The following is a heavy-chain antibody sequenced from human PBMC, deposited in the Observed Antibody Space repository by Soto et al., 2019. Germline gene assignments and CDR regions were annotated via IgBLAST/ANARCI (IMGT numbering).Heavy chain of an antibody. J-gene: IGHJ4*02. Sequence: QVHLVQSGAEVKKPGASVKVSCKASGYTFTTYGITWVRQAPGQGLEWMGWISAYNANTNYAQKFQGRVAMTTDTSTRTAYMELRSLRSDDTAVYYCARRAGTSHHVDYWGQGTQVTVSS. CDR3: ARRAGTSHHVDY. D-gene: IGHD1-7*01. CDR2: ISAYNANT. V-gene: IGHV1-18*01. CDR1: GYTFTTYG.